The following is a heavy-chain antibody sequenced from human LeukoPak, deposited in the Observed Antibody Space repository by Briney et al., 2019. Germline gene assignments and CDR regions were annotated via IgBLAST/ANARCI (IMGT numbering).Heavy chain of an antibody. V-gene: IGHV4-59*08. D-gene: IGHD5-12*01. Sequence: PSETLSLTCSVSGGSISIYYWSWIRQPPGKGLEWIGYIFYSGSTIYNPSLRSRVTISVDTSKNQLSLKLTSVTAADTAVCYCARRGYTTSGGHWFDPWGQGTLVTVSS. CDR2: IFYSGST. CDR1: GGSISIYY. J-gene: IGHJ5*02. CDR3: ARRGYTTSGGHWFDP.